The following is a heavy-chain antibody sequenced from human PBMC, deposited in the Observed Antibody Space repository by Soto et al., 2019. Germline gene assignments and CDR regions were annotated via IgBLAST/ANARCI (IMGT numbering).Heavy chain of an antibody. CDR3: ARSRIAAAGTSYYYYGMDV. CDR1: GYSFTSYW. Sequence: GESLKISCKGSGYSFTSYWISWVRQMPGKGLEWMGRIDPSDSYTNYSPSFQGHVTISADKSISTAYLQWSSLKASDTAMYHCARSRIAAAGTSYYYYGMDVWGQGTTVTV. CDR2: IDPSDSYT. J-gene: IGHJ6*02. V-gene: IGHV5-10-1*01. D-gene: IGHD6-13*01.